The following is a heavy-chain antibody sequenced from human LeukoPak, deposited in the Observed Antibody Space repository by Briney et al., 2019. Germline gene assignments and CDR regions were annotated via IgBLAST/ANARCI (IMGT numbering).Heavy chain of an antibody. D-gene: IGHD3-10*01. CDR1: GGSISSYY. V-gene: IGHV4-59*12. Sequence: PSETLSLTCSVSGGSISSYYWSWIRQPPGKGLEWIGYIYYSGSTYYNPSLKSRVTISVDTSKNQFSLKLSSVTAADTAVYYCARVRELTIFDYWGQGTLVTVSS. CDR3: ARVRELTIFDY. J-gene: IGHJ4*02. CDR2: IYYSGST.